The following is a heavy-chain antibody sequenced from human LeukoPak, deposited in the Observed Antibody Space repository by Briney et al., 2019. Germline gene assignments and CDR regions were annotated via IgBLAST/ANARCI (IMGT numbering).Heavy chain of an antibody. CDR2: ISGSGGST. CDR3: AKDARGVTTPYCFDY. CDR1: GFTFSSYA. V-gene: IGHV3-23*01. Sequence: GGSLSLSCAASGFTFSSYAMSWVRQAPGKGLEWVSAISGSGGSTYYADSVKGRFTISRDNSKNTLYLQMNSLRAEGTAVYYCAKDARGVTTPYCFDYWGQGTLVTVSS. J-gene: IGHJ4*02. D-gene: IGHD4-17*01.